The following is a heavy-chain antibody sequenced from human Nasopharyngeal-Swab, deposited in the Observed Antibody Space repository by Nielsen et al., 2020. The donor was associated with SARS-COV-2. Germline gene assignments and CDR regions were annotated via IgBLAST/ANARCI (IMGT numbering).Heavy chain of an antibody. J-gene: IGHJ4*02. CDR3: ARGRAGGVSSYYYDIQGIDY. CDR1: GFTFSSYD. D-gene: IGHD3-22*01. Sequence: GESLKISCAASGFTFSSYDMHWVRQATGKGLAWVSAIGTAGDTYYPGSVKGRFTISRENAKNSLYLQMNSLRAGDTAVYYCARGRAGGVSSYYYDIQGIDYWGQGTLVTVSS. V-gene: IGHV3-13*01. CDR2: IGTAGDT.